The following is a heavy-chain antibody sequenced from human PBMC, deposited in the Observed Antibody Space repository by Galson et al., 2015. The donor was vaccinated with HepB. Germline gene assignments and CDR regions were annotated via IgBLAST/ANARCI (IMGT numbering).Heavy chain of an antibody. Sequence: SLRLSCAASGFTFSSYAMSWVRQAPGKGLEWVSAISGSGGSTYYADSVKGRFTISRDNSKNTLYLQMNSLRAEDTAVYYCVNWGEQLWFLDYWGQGTLVTVSS. CDR1: GFTFSSYA. D-gene: IGHD5-18*01. CDR2: ISGSGGST. V-gene: IGHV3-23*01. CDR3: VNWGEQLWFLDY. J-gene: IGHJ4*02.